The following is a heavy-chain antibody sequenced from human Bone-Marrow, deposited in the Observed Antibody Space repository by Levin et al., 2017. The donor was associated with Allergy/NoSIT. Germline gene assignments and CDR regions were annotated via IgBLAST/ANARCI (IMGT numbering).Heavy chain of an antibody. D-gene: IGHD3-22*01. CDR1: GFTFRNYW. Sequence: SCAASGFTFRNYWMSWVRQAPGKGLEWVANINQDGSEKDYVDSVKGRFTVSRDNAKKSLYLQMNSLRAEDTAVYYCARAVYDRSGYPHFDSWGQGTLVTVSS. CDR3: ARAVYDRSGYPHFDS. V-gene: IGHV3-7*01. CDR2: INQDGSEK. J-gene: IGHJ4*02.